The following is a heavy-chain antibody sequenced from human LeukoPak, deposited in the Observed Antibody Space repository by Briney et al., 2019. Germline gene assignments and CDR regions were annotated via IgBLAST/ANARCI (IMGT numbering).Heavy chain of an antibody. J-gene: IGHJ4*02. Sequence: GGSLRLSCVASGFTVSSNYMSWVRQAPGQGLEWVSYITSTSETIYYADSVKGRFTISRDNAKNSLYLQMNSLRVEDTAVYYCARSLGAARWDWGQGTLVTVSS. D-gene: IGHD1-26*01. CDR1: GFTVSSNY. CDR2: ITSTSETI. CDR3: ARSLGAARWD. V-gene: IGHV3-48*01.